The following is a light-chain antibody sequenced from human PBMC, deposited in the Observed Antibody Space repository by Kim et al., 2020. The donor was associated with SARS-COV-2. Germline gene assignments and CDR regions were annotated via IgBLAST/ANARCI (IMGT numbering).Light chain of an antibody. J-gene: IGLJ1*01. V-gene: IGLV1-44*01. Sequence: GQRVTISCSGSKASIGSNAVNWYQLLPGTAPYLLIYTYNYRPSGVPDRFSGSTSGTSASLAISGLQSEDEGDYYCASWDDSLTGYVFGPATKLTVL. CDR3: ASWDDSLTGYV. CDR2: TYN. CDR1: KASIGSNA.